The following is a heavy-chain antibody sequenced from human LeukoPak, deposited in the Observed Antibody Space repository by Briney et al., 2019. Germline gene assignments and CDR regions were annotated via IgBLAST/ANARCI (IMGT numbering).Heavy chain of an antibody. V-gene: IGHV1-2*04. CDR1: GYTFTGYY. J-gene: IGHJ4*02. CDR3: ARDLRHTEGFGELLTFFDY. Sequence: ASVKVSCKASGYTFTGYYMHWVRQAPGQGLEWMGWINPNSGGTNYAQKFQGWVTMTRDTSISTAYMELSRLRSDDTAVYYCARDLRHTEGFGELLTFFDYWGQGTLVTVSS. CDR2: INPNSGGT. D-gene: IGHD3-10*01.